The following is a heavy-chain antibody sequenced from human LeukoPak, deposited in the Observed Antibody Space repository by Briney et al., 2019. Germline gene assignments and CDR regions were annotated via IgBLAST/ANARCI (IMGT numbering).Heavy chain of an antibody. Sequence: ASVKVSCKASGYTFTSYYMHWVRQAPGQGLEWMGIINPSGGSTSYAQKFQGRVTMTRDTSTSKVYMELSSLRSEDTAVYYCARDVGCSSTSCYVDAFDIWGQGTMVTVSS. V-gene: IGHV1-46*01. CDR1: GYTFTSYY. J-gene: IGHJ3*02. CDR3: ARDVGCSSTSCYVDAFDI. CDR2: INPSGGST. D-gene: IGHD2-2*01.